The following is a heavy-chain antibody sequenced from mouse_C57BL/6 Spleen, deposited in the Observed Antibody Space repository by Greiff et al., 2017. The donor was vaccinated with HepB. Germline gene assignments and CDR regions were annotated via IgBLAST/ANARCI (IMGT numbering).Heavy chain of an antibody. CDR2: IYPGDGDT. V-gene: IGHV1-82*01. CDR3: ARWGLRQENYYAMDY. D-gene: IGHD2-4*01. CDR1: GYAFSSSW. J-gene: IGHJ4*01. Sequence: VQLQPSGPELVKPGASVKISCKASGYAFSSSWMNWVTQRPGKGLEWIGRIYPGDGDTNYNGKFKGKATLTADKSSSTAYMQLSSLTSEDAAVYCCARWGLRQENYYAMDYWGQGTSVTVAS.